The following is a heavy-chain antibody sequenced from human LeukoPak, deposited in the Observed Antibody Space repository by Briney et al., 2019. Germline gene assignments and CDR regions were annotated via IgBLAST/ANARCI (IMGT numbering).Heavy chain of an antibody. CDR1: GYIFTTYY. V-gene: IGHV1-46*01. CDR3: ARHELGGTSPFDY. D-gene: IGHD4-23*01. CDR2: INPSDDTT. J-gene: IGHJ4*02. Sequence: EASVKVSCKTSGYIFTTYYMHWVRKAPGQGRKWMGVINPSDDTTAYAQKFQGRVTMARDTSTSTVHMELSSLISEDTAVYYCARHELGGTSPFDYWGQGTLVTVSS.